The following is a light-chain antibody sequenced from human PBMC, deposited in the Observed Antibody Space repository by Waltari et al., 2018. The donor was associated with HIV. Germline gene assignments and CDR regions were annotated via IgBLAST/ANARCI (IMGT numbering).Light chain of an antibody. Sequence: DIVMTQSPDSLAVSLGERAAINCTSSQSVLYSSDNKNYLAWYQQRPGQPPKLLIYWASTRESGVPDRFSGSGSGTDFTLTISSLQAEDVAVYYCQQSYSPPLTFGGGTKVEIK. CDR1: QSVLYSSDNKNY. CDR3: QQSYSPPLT. V-gene: IGKV4-1*01. J-gene: IGKJ4*01. CDR2: WAS.